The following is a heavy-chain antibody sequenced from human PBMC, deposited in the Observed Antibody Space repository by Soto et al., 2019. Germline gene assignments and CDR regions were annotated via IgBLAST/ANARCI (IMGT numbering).Heavy chain of an antibody. CDR3: ARGPPLSYSSSWYGWFDP. Sequence: GGSLRLSCAASGFTFSSYWMHWVRQAPGKGLVWVSRINSDGSSTSYADSVKGRFTISRDNAKNTLYLQMSSLRAEDTAVYYCARGPPLSYSSSWYGWFDPWRQGTLVTVSS. CDR1: GFTFSSYW. V-gene: IGHV3-74*01. D-gene: IGHD6-13*01. J-gene: IGHJ5*02. CDR2: INSDGSST.